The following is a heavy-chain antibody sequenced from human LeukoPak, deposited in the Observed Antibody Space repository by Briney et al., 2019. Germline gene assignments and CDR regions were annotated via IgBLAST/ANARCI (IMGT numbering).Heavy chain of an antibody. V-gene: IGHV5-51*01. CDR1: GCSFTSYW. J-gene: IGHJ5*02. D-gene: IGHD3-22*01. CDR3: ARRMIVAPNWFDP. Sequence: GESLKISCKGSGCSFTSYWIGWVRQMPGKGLEWMGIIYPGDSDTRYSPSFQGQVTISADKSISTAYLQWSSLKASDTAMYYCARRMIVAPNWFDPWGQGTLVIVSS. CDR2: IYPGDSDT.